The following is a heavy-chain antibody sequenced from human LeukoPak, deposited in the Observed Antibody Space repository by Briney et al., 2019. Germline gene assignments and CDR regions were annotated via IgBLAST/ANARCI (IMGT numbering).Heavy chain of an antibody. CDR1: GFTFSNFW. D-gene: IGHD3-10*01. V-gene: IGHV3-7*02. Sequence: GGSLRLSCAASGFTFSNFWMTWVRQAPGKGLEWVANIKQDGSEKYYVDSVKGRFTISRDNAKNSMYLQVNSLRAEDTAVYYCRFGSGRYSFDYWGQGTLVTVSS. CDR2: IKQDGSEK. CDR3: RFGSGRYSFDY. J-gene: IGHJ4*02.